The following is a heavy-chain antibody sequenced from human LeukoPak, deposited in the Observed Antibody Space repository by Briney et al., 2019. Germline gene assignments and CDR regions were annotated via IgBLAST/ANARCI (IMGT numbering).Heavy chain of an antibody. J-gene: IGHJ5*02. V-gene: IGHV1-2*02. Sequence: GASVKVSCKASGYTFTGYYMQWVRQAPGQGLEWMGWINPNTGGRNYAQKFQGRVTMTRDTSISTVYMELSRLRSDDTAVYYCAREAGATVGANWFDPWGQGTLVTVSS. D-gene: IGHD1-26*01. CDR1: GYTFTGYY. CDR2: INPNTGGR. CDR3: AREAGATVGANWFDP.